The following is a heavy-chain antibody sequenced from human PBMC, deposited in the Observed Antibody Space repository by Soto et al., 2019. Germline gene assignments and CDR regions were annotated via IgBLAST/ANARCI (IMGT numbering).Heavy chain of an antibody. CDR2: ISAYNGNK. Sequence: QVQLVQSGAEVKKPGASVKVSCKASGYTFTSYGISWVRQAPGQGLEWMGWISAYNGNKKYAQKLQGRVTMTTDTSTSTGYMELRRLRSDDRAVYYCARDSPPVDYWGQGTLVTVSS. J-gene: IGHJ4*02. CDR1: GYTFTSYG. CDR3: ARDSPPVDY. V-gene: IGHV1-18*01.